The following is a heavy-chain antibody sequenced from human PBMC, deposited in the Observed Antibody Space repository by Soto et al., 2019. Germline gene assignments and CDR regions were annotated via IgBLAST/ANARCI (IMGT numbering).Heavy chain of an antibody. J-gene: IGHJ4*02. CDR1: GYIFTSYA. D-gene: IGHD6-19*01. CDR3: ARDLPSTGWYDY. Sequence: ASVKVSCKASGYIFTSYAVHWVRQAPGQRLEWMGWINTGNGDTIYSQKVQGRVTITRDTSASTAYMELSSLKSEDTAVYYCARDLPSTGWYDYWGQGTLVT. V-gene: IGHV1-3*04. CDR2: INTGNGDT.